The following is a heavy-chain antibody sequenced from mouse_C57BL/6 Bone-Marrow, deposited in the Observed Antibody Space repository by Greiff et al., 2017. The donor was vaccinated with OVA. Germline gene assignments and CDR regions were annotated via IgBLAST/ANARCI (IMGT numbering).Heavy chain of an antibody. D-gene: IGHD1-1*01. CDR2: IHPNSGST. V-gene: IGHV1-64*01. CDR3: ARKGGYYYGN. CDR1: GYTFTSYW. Sequence: VQLQQPGAELVKPGASVKLSCKASGYTFTSYWMHWVKQRPGQGLEWIGMIHPNSGSTNYNEKFKSKATLTVDKSSSTAYIQLSSLTSEDSAVYYCARKGGYYYGNWGQGTTLTVSS. J-gene: IGHJ2*01.